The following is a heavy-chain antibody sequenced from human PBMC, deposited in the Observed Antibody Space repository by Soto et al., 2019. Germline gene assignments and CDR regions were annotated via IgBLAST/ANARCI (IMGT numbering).Heavy chain of an antibody. J-gene: IGHJ5*02. CDR2: INKHGNST. V-gene: IGHV3-74*01. Sequence: GGSLRLSCAASGFTFDKYIMHWLRQVPGKGLVWVARINKHGNSTTYADFAKGRFSISRDNAKDTLYLLMSSLRAEDTARYYCARDEGFDLWGQGTMVTVSS. CDR3: ARDEGFDL. CDR1: GFTFDKYI.